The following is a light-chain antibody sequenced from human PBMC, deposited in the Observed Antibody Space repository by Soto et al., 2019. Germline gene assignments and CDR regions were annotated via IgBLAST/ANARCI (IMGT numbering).Light chain of an antibody. CDR2: SNN. V-gene: IGLV1-44*01. J-gene: IGLJ1*01. CDR1: SSNIGSNT. Sequence: QSVLTQPPSASGTPGQRVTISCSGSSSNIGSNTVNWYQQLPGTAPKLLIYSNNQRPSGVPDRFSGSKSGTSASLAISGLQSEDEADYYCCPYAGTYTGVFGTGTKVTVL. CDR3: CPYAGTYTGV.